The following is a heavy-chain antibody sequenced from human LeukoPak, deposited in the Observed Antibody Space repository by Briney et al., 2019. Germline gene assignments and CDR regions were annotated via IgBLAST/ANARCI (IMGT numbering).Heavy chain of an antibody. CDR2: ISNSGGYI. CDR1: GFTFITYA. J-gene: IGHJ4*02. CDR3: AKGLDGSGSFSPLDY. V-gene: IGHV3-23*01. Sequence: PGGSLRLSCGASGFTFITYAMSWVRQAPGKGLEWFSSISNSGGYIYYADSVKGRFTISRDNSKNALYLKMNSLRAEDTAVYYCAKGLDGSGSFSPLDYWGQGTLVTVSS. D-gene: IGHD3-10*01.